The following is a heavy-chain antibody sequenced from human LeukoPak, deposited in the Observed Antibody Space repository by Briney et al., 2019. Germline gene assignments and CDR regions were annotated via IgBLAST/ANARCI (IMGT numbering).Heavy chain of an antibody. CDR3: ASLPSDGSGSPIDY. J-gene: IGHJ4*02. CDR2: ISRSGSTI. Sequence: PGGSLRLSCAASGFTFSDYYMSWIRQAPGKGLEWVAYISRSGSTIYNADLVKGRFTIPRDNAKNSLYLQMNSLRAEDTAVYYCASLPSDGSGSPIDYWGQGTLVTVS. D-gene: IGHD3-10*01. V-gene: IGHV3-11*01. CDR1: GFTFSDYY.